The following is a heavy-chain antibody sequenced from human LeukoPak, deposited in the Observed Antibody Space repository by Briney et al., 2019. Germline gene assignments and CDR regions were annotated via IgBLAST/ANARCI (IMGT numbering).Heavy chain of an antibody. V-gene: IGHV3-15*01. Sequence: PRGSLRLSCAASGFSFSNAWMSWVRQVPGTGLEWVGRIKRKSDGATTQYAAPVKDRFTISRDNSKKTLYLQMNNLKTEDTAVYYCTTEYYDRGSDIDVWGKGTTVTVSS. CDR2: IKRKSDGATT. CDR3: TTEYYDRGSDIDV. D-gene: IGHD3-22*01. CDR1: GFSFSNAW. J-gene: IGHJ6*03.